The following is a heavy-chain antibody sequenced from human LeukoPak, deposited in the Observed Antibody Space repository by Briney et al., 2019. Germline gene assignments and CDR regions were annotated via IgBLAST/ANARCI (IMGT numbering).Heavy chain of an antibody. CDR3: ARLDNLEPTPTFDY. CDR1: GFTFSSYA. Sequence: GGSLRLSCASSGFTFSSYAMSWVRQAPGKGLEWVSSINESGDKTYDADSVKGRFTISRDTSKNTLYLQMNSLRAEDTAVYYCARLDNLEPTPTFDYWGQGTLVTVSS. V-gene: IGHV3-23*01. J-gene: IGHJ4*02. CDR2: INESGDKT. D-gene: IGHD3-9*01.